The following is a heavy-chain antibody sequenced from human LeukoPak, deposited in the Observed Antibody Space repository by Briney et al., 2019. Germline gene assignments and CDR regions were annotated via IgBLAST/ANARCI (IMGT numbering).Heavy chain of an antibody. CDR1: GGSISSGDYY. CDR3: ARDRFGSSSCLR. Sequence: SQTLSLTCTVSGGSISSGDYYWSWIRQPPGKGLEWIGYIYYSGSTYYDPSLKSRVTISVDTSKNQFSLKLSSVTAADTAVYYCARDRFGSSSCLRWGQGTLVTVSS. J-gene: IGHJ4*02. CDR2: IYYSGST. V-gene: IGHV4-30-4*08. D-gene: IGHD6-6*01.